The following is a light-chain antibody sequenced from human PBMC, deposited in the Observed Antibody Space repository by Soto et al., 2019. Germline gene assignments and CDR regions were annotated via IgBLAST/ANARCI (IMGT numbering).Light chain of an antibody. J-gene: IGKJ1*01. CDR3: QQYNSSPWT. V-gene: IGKV1-5*01. Sequence: IQMTQSPSTLSASIGDRVTITCRARQSIRTWLAWYQQKPGKAPKLLIYDASSLESGVPSRFSGSGSGTEFSLTISSLQSDDFAPYYCQQYNSSPWTFGPGTQLEIK. CDR1: QSIRTW. CDR2: DAS.